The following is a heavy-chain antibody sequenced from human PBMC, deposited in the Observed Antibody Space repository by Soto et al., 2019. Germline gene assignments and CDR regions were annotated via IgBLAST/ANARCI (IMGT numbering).Heavy chain of an antibody. CDR2: IYYSGST. V-gene: IGHV4-59*01. CDR1: GDSISSYY. Sequence: PFETLSITCTVTGDSISSYYWSWIRQPPGKGLEWIGYIYYSGSTNYNPSLKSRVTISVDTSRNQFSLNMRSVTAADTAVYYCARYSSSSSDFDYWGQGTLVT. J-gene: IGHJ4*02. D-gene: IGHD6-6*01. CDR3: ARYSSSSSDFDY.